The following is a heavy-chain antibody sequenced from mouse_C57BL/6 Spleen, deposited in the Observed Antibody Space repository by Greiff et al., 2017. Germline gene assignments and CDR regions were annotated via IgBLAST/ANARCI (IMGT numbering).Heavy chain of an antibody. CDR2: ISDGGSYT. V-gene: IGHV5-4*01. D-gene: IGHD1-1*01. J-gene: IGHJ2*01. CDR3: ARSYYYGSRGGFDY. Sequence: EVQVVESGGGLVKPGGSLKLSCAASGFTFSSYAMSWVRQTPEKRLEWVATISDGGSYTYYPDNVKGRFTISRDNAKNNLYLQMSHLKSEDTAMYYCARSYYYGSRGGFDYWGQGTTLTVSS. CDR1: GFTFSSYA.